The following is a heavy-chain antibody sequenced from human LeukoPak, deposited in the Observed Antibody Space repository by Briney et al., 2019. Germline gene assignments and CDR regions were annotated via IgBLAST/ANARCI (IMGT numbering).Heavy chain of an antibody. CDR2: ISSGGTFM. Sequence: PGGSLRLSCAASGFTFSSYSINWVRQAPGKGLEWVSSISSGGTFMYYADSVKGRFTISRDNAKKSVFLQMNSLRAEDSDVYYCAREPTGDYWGQGMLVTVSS. CDR3: AREPTGDY. CDR1: GFTFSSYS. J-gene: IGHJ4*02. D-gene: IGHD1-1*01. V-gene: IGHV3-21*01.